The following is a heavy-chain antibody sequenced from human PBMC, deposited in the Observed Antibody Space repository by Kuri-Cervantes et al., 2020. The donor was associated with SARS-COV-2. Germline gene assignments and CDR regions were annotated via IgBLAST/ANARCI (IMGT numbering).Heavy chain of an antibody. CDR2: IYPAGSDT. CDR3: ARHSGLEASTEFDF. CDR1: GYSFTSYW. V-gene: IGHV5-51*01. J-gene: IGHJ4*02. D-gene: IGHD1-26*01. Sequence: KVSCKGSGYSFTSYWIGWVRQMPGKGLEWMGIIYPAGSDTRYSPSFQGQVTISADKSISTAFLQWSSLTASDTAMYYCARHSGLEASTEFDFRGQGTLVTVSS.